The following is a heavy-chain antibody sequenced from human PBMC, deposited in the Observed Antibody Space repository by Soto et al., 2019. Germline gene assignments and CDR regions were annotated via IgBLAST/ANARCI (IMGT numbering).Heavy chain of an antibody. D-gene: IGHD3-3*01. J-gene: IGHJ4*02. CDR3: AHRVLRAVFGLVTTTAIYFDF. CDR2: IYWDDDK. V-gene: IGHV2-5*02. Sequence: QITLNESGPTVVKPTETLTLTCTFSGFSLTTSGVGVGWVRQSPGKAPEWLAFIYWDDDKRYSTSLKSRLTIIKDTSKNQVVLTMANVDPAGTATYYCAHRVLRAVFGLVTTTAIYFDFWGQGTPVVVSS. CDR1: GFSLTTSGVG.